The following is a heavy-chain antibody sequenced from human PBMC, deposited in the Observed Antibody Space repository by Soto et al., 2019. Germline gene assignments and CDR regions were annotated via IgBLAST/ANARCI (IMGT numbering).Heavy chain of an antibody. CDR2: ISAYNGNT. CDR3: ARVPASIAARPFDY. D-gene: IGHD6-6*01. J-gene: IGHJ4*02. Sequence: ASVKVSCKASGYTFTSYGISLVRQAPGQGLEWMGWISAYNGNTNYAQKLQGRVTMTTDTSTSTAYMELRSLRSDDTAVYYCARVPASIAARPFDYWGQGTLVTSPQ. V-gene: IGHV1-18*01. CDR1: GYTFTSYG.